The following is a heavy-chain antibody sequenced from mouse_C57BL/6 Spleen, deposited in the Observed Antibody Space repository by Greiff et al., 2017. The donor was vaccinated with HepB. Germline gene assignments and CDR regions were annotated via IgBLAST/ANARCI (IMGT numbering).Heavy chain of an antibody. CDR1: GFSLTSYG. J-gene: IGHJ4*01. D-gene: IGHD3-3*01. CDR3: AKEGQGGYAMDY. V-gene: IGHV2-5*01. CDR2: IWRGGST. Sequence: QVQLQQSGPGLVQPSQSLSITCTVSGFSLTSYGVHWVRQSPGKGLEWLGVIWRGGSTDYNAAFMSRLSITKDNSKSQVFFKMNSLQADDTAIYCGAKEGQGGYAMDYWGQGTSVTVSS.